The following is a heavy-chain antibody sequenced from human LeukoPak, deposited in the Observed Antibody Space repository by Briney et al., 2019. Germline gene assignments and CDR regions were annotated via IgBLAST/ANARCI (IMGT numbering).Heavy chain of an antibody. CDR3: ARGGLKGGRLRYWSY. D-gene: IGHD3-9*01. CDR2: MNPNNGNT. CDR1: GYTFTSYD. Sequence: ASVKVSCKASGYTFTSYDINWVRRATGQGLEWMGWMNPNNGNTGYAQKFQGRVTMTRNTSISTAYMELSSLRSEDTAVYYCARGGLKGGRLRYWSYWGQGTLVTVSS. J-gene: IGHJ4*02. V-gene: IGHV1-8*01.